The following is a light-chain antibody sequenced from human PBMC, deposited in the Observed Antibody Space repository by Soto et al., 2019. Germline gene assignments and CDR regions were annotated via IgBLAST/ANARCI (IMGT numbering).Light chain of an antibody. CDR1: QSVISSY. J-gene: IGKJ4*01. CDR2: GAS. V-gene: IGKV3-20*01. CDR3: HQYGSSPLT. Sequence: EIVLTQSPGTLPLSPGERATLSCRATQSVISSYLAWYQQKPGQAPRLLIYGASSSATGIPDRLSGSGSGTDFTLTISRLEPADFAVYYCHQYGSSPLTFGGGNQVEIK.